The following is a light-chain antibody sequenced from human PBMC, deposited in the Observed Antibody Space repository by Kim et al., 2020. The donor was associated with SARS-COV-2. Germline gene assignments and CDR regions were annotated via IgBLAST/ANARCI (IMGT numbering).Light chain of an antibody. J-gene: IGLJ3*02. CDR2: RDT. V-gene: IGLV3-27*01. CDR3: FSASDNNLV. Sequence: SVSPGQTARITCSGDRVARKYARWFQQKAGQAPVMVIYRDTERPSGIPGRFSGSTSGTTVTLTISGAQVKDEADYYCFSASDNNLVFGGGTQLTVL. CDR1: RVARKY.